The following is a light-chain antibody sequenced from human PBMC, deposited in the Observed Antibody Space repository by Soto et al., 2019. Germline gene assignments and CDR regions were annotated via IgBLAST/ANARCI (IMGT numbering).Light chain of an antibody. CDR3: QQTFGKPLVT. CDR2: AAS. Sequence: IQVTQSPSSLSASVGYRVTITCRASHNINKYLNWYQQKPGKAPRLLIYAASRLQSGVPSRFSGTGSGTDFTLTISSLQPEDFAIYYCQQTFGKPLVTFGQGTRLEIK. CDR1: HNINKY. V-gene: IGKV1-39*01. J-gene: IGKJ5*01.